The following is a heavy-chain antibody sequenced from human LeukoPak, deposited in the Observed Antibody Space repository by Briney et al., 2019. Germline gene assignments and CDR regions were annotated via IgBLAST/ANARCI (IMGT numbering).Heavy chain of an antibody. D-gene: IGHD4-17*01. J-gene: IGHJ4*02. V-gene: IGHV4-59*12. CDR2: IYYSGST. Sequence: SETLSLTCTVSGGSISSYYWSWIRQPPGKGLEWIGYIYYSGSTNYNPSLKSRVTISVDTSKNQFSLKLSSVTAADTAVYSCARGRGTTVLYYFDYWGQGTLVTVSS. CDR3: ARGRGTTVLYYFDY. CDR1: GGSISSYY.